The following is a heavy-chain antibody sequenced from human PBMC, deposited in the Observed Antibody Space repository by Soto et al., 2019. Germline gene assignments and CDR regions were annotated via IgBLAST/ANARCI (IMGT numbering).Heavy chain of an antibody. CDR1: GRPITGDY. V-gene: IGHV4-59*01. CDR2: IYYTGST. Sequence: PSETLSLTCTVSGRPITGDYWGWIRQPPGKALEYIGHIYYTGSTRYNPSLTSRVTISLDTSKNMFSLRLSSVTAADTAVYYCAGADSGNYYHGFQMWGQGKMVTVSS. D-gene: IGHD1-26*01. J-gene: IGHJ3*02. CDR3: AGADSGNYYHGFQM.